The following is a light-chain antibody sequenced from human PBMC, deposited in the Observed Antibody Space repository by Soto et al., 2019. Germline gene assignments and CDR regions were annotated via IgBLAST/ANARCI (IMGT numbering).Light chain of an antibody. V-gene: IGLV1-44*01. CDR2: SHD. Sequence: QAVVTQPPSASQTPGQRVTISCSGSRSNVGRNSVSWYQHVPGTAPKLLIYSHDRRPSGVPDRISASRSGTAASLAISGLRSEDEAFYYCAAWDDSLNAWVFGGGTKVTVL. CDR1: RSNVGRNS. CDR3: AAWDDSLNAWV. J-gene: IGLJ3*02.